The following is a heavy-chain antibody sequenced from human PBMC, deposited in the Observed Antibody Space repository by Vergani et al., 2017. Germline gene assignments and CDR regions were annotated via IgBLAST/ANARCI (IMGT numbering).Heavy chain of an antibody. Sequence: QITLKESGPTLVKPTQTLTLTCTFSGFSLSTSGVGVGWIRQPPGKALEWLALIYWDDDKRYSPSLKSRLTITKDTSKNQVVLTMTNMDPVDTATYYCAHKKTPPLWFGEVPFDPWGQGTLVTVSS. CDR1: GFSLSTSGVG. CDR2: IYWDDDK. D-gene: IGHD3-10*01. J-gene: IGHJ5*02. CDR3: AHKKTPPLWFGEVPFDP. V-gene: IGHV2-5*02.